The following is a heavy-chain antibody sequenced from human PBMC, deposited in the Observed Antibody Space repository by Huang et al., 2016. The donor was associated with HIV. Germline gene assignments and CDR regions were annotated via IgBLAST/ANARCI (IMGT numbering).Heavy chain of an antibody. CDR2: ISPILSNA. J-gene: IGHJ6*02. Sequence: QVQLVQSGAEVKKPGSSVKVSCKASGGTFSTYAISWVRQAPGQGLEWMGGISPILSNANYAQKFQGTVTITADEFTSTAYMELSSLRSEDTALYYWARGRTRSSLYDSYYGLDVWGQGTTVTVSS. V-gene: IGHV1-69*01. D-gene: IGHD6-6*01. CDR3: ARGRTRSSLYDSYYGLDV. CDR1: GGTFSTYA.